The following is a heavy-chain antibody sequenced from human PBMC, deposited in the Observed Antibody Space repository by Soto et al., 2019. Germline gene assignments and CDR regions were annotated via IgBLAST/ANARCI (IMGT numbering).Heavy chain of an antibody. V-gene: IGHV1-3*01. CDR3: ARDIMAAAPDY. CDR1: GYTFTSYA. J-gene: IGHJ4*02. D-gene: IGHD6-13*01. Sequence: SSVKVSCKASGYTFTSYAMHWVRQAPGQRLEGVGWINAGNGNTKYSQKFQGRVTITRDTSASTAYMELSSLRSEDTAVYYCARDIMAAAPDYWGQGTLVTVSS. CDR2: INAGNGNT.